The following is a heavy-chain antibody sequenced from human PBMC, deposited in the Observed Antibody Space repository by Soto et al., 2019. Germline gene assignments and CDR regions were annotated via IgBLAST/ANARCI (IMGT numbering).Heavy chain of an antibody. CDR2: ISAINGQT. J-gene: IGHJ6*02. CDR3: ARDVRKQLTVEGLNAMDV. D-gene: IGHD5-18*01. V-gene: IGHV1-18*01. Sequence: QVQLVQSGPEVKKPGASVKVSCKTSGYSFTTYGISWVRLATGQGLEWMGWISAINGQTNYGQKFRGRVTFTTDTATNPGYMELRSRKSYDTATYYWARDVRKQLTVEGLNAMDVRGQGTT. CDR1: GYSFTTYG.